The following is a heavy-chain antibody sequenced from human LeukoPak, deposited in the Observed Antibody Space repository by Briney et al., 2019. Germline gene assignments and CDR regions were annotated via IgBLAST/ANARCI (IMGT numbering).Heavy chain of an antibody. J-gene: IGHJ6*02. CDR2: VYYSGST. CDR3: ARGYCSSTTCYAGRLDV. V-gene: IGHV4-59*13. CDR1: GGDISTYH. Sequence: SETLSLTCSVSGGDISTYHWSWTRQSPGEAFEYIGNVYYSGSTNYNPSLRSRVTISVDVSKNQFSLNVRSVTAADTAVYYCARGYCSSTTCYAGRLDVWGQGTTVTVSS. D-gene: IGHD2-2*01.